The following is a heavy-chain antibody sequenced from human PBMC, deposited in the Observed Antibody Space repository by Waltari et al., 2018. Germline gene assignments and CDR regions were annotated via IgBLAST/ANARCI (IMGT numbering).Heavy chain of an antibody. D-gene: IGHD5-12*01. CDR1: GFN. V-gene: IGHV3-7*01. J-gene: IGHJ4*02. Sequence: EVQLVESGGGLVQPGRSLRLSCAASGFNWIRQAPGKGLEWVANINRDGSRESYVDSVKGRFTISRDNAKNSVFLQMNSLRVEDTAVYYCEGSWTWGQGTLVTVSS. CDR2: INRDGSRE. CDR3: EGSWT.